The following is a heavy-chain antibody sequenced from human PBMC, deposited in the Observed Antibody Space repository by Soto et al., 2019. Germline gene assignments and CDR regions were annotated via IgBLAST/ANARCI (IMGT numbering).Heavy chain of an antibody. Sequence: QGQLVQSGAEVKKPGSSVKVSCKASAGTFSSYAISWVRQAPGQGLEWMGGIIPIFGTANYAQKLQCRVTITADEYTSTAYRALSSVRSEDTAVYYCARSADYGGPTDAFEIWVQGTMVTVSS. CDR1: AGTFSSYA. CDR3: ARSADYGGPTDAFEI. V-gene: IGHV1-69*01. D-gene: IGHD4-17*01. CDR2: IIPIFGTA. J-gene: IGHJ3*02.